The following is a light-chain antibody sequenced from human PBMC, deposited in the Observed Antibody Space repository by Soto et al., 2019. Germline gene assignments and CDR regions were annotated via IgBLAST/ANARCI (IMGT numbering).Light chain of an antibody. CDR1: SSDVGGYNY. V-gene: IGLV2-14*03. CDR2: DVS. CDR3: TSYTTNKTPL. J-gene: IGLJ2*01. Sequence: QSALTQPASVSGSPGQSITISCTGTSSDVGGYNYVSWYQQHPGKAPKLMISDVSSRPSGVSNRFSGSKSGNTASLTISGLLSEDEADYYCTSYTTNKTPLFGGGTKVTVL.